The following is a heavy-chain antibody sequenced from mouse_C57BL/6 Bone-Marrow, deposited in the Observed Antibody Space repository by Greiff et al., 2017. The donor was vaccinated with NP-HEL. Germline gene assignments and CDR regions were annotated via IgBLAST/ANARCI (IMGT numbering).Heavy chain of an antibody. CDR3: ARGGLPPYWYFDV. D-gene: IGHD2-2*01. V-gene: IGHV1-69*01. Sequence: QVQLQQPGAELVMPGASVKLSCKASGYTFTSYRMHWVKQRPGQGLEWIGEIDPSDSYTNYNQKFKGKSTLTVDKSSSTAYMQLSSLTSEDSAVYYCARGGLPPYWYFDVWGTGTTVTVSS. CDR1: GYTFTSYR. CDR2: IDPSDSYT. J-gene: IGHJ1*03.